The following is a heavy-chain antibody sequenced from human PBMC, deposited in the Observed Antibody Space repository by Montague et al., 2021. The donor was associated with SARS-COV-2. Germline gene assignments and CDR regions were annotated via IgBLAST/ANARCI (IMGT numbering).Heavy chain of an antibody. CDR1: GGSFDDYY. J-gene: IGHJ3*01. D-gene: IGHD3-3*01. V-gene: IGHV4-34*01. CDR3: SRGQVTIFAVLIMLPAAGAIDV. Sequence: SETLSLTCAGYGGSFDDYYWTWMREHPAEGQEWWWEVSHRGSSNYNPSLKNRVSISVDKSKNQISLKLTSVTAADTATYYCSRGQVTIFAVLIMLPAAGAIDVWGQGTTVTVSS. CDR2: VSHRGSS.